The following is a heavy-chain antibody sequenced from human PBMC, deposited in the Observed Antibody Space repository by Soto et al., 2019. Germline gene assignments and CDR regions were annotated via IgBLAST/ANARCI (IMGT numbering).Heavy chain of an antibody. CDR2: IKQDGSEK. Sequence: PGGSLRLSCAASGFTFSSYWMSWVRQAPGKGLEWVANIKQDGSEKHYVDSVKGRFTISRDNAKNSLYLQMNSLRAEDTAVYYCAKDLVAVVAALFDYWGQGTLVTVSS. CDR1: GFTFSSYW. V-gene: IGHV3-7*05. CDR3: AKDLVAVVAALFDY. J-gene: IGHJ4*02. D-gene: IGHD2-15*01.